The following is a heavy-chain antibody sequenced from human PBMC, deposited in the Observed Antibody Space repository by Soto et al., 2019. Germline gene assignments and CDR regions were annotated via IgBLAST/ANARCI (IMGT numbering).Heavy chain of an antibody. CDR2: IIPIFGTA. J-gene: IGHJ4*02. V-gene: IGHV1-69*01. Sequence: QVQLVQSGAEGKKPGSSVKVSCKASGGTFSSYAISLVRQAPGQGLEWMGGIIPIFGTANYAQKFKWRVTITANEHTRKAWLELRSLTYEDTEVYSCARTVNRVAGTFDYWGQGTLVTV. CDR1: GGTFSSYA. D-gene: IGHD6-19*01. CDR3: ARTVNRVAGTFDY.